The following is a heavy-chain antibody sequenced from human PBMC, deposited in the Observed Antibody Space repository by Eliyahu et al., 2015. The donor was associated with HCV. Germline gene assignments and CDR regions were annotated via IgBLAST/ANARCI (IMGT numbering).Heavy chain of an antibody. CDR2: ISAYNGST. J-gene: IGHJ3*02. D-gene: IGHD6-19*01. V-gene: IGHV1-18*01. CDR1: GDTFMKSI. CDR3: ATVKVTFQWAFDN. Sequence: QVQLVYSGPQLKKPGASVKISCKTSGDTFMKSIMTWVRQAPGQGLEWMGWISAYNGSTNFTPKFQGRVSVITDTSTRTVGMELRSLTSDDTALYYCATVKVTFQWAFDNWGQGTSLIVSS.